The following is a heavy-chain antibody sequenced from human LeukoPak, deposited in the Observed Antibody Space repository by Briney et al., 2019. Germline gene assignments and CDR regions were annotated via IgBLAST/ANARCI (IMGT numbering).Heavy chain of an antibody. J-gene: IGHJ5*02. CDR2: IYYSGST. CDR3: ARDHPITMVRGVRKGSWFDP. Sequence: SETLSLTCTVSGGSISSSSYYWGWIRQPPGKGLEWIGSIYYSGSTYYNPSLKSRVTISVDRSKNQFSLKLSSVTAADTAVYYCARDHPITMVRGVRKGSWFDPWGQGTLVTVSS. CDR1: GGSISSSSYY. V-gene: IGHV4-39*07. D-gene: IGHD3-10*01.